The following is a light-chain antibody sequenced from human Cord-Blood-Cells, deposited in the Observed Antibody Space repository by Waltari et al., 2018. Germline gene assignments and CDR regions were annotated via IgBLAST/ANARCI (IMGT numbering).Light chain of an antibody. CDR3: QQYYSTPYT. J-gene: IGKJ2*01. CDR2: WAS. CDR1: QSVLYSSNNKNY. V-gene: IGKV4-1*01. Sequence: DIVMTQSPDSLAVSLGERATINCKSSQSVLYSSNNKNYLAWYQHKPGQPPKLLIYWASTWESGVPDRFSGSGSGTDFTLTISSLQAEDVAVYYCQQYYSTPYTFGQGTKLEIK.